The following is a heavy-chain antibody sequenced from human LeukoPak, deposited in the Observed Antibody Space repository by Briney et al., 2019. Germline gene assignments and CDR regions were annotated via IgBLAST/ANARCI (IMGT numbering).Heavy chain of an antibody. J-gene: IGHJ5*02. V-gene: IGHV4-34*01. D-gene: IGHD2-15*01. CDR3: ARDRLCSGGSCYSWFDP. CDR1: GGSFSGYY. Sequence: SETLSLTCAVYGGSFSGYYWSWIRQPPGKGLEWIGEINHSGSTNYNPSLKSRVTISVDTSKNQFSLKLSSVTAADTAVYYCARDRLCSGGSCYSWFDPWGQGTLVTVSS. CDR2: INHSGST.